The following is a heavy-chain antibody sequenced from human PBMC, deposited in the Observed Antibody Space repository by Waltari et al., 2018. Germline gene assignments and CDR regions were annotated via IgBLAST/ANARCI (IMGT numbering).Heavy chain of an antibody. V-gene: IGHV4-39*01. D-gene: IGHD4-17*01. CDR2: MQYRGST. J-gene: IGHJ1*01. CDR1: GGSISTNYN. CDR3: GRIAFGDEGGYFQY. Sequence: QLQLQESGPGLVKLSETLSLTCTLSGGSISTNYNWGWIRQPPGKGLEWMGNMQYRGSTFYNPSLESRVTISLDTWKNQFSLRLSSVGAADTAVYFCGRIAFGDEGGYFQYWGQGTLVTVSS.